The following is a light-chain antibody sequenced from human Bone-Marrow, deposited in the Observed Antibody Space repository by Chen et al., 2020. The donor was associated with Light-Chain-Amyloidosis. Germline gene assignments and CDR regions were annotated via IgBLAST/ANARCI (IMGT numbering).Light chain of an antibody. Sequence: EIVLTQSPGTLSLSPGEGANLSCRASQTISSNYLTWYQQRFGQAPRLLIYGSSSKATGLPDRFTGSGSGTDFTRSINRLEPEEFAMYHCQQYGTSPLTYGGGTKVEIK. V-gene: IGKV3-20*01. CDR2: GSS. CDR1: QTISSNY. CDR3: QQYGTSPLT. J-gene: IGKJ4*01.